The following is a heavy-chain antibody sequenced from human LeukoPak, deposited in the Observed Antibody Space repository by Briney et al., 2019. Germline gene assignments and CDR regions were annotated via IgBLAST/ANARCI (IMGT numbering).Heavy chain of an antibody. J-gene: IGHJ5*02. CDR3: AKDRLDYGDSPNWFDP. D-gene: IGHD4-17*01. V-gene: IGHV3-48*03. CDR2: ISSSGSTI. CDR1: GFTFSSYE. Sequence: PGGSLRLSCAASGFTFSSYEMNWVRQAPGKGLEWVSYISSSGSTIYYADSVKGRFTISRDNSKNTLYLQMNSLRAEDTAVYYCAKDRLDYGDSPNWFDPWGQGTLVTVSS.